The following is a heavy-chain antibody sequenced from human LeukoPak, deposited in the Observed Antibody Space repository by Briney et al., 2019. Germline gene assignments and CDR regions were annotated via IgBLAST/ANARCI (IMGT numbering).Heavy chain of an antibody. CDR1: GFTFSSYS. CDR2: ISSSSSYI. J-gene: IGHJ6*02. D-gene: IGHD4-17*01. CDR3: ARDGLTVTTYYYYGMDV. V-gene: IGHV3-21*01. Sequence: GGSLRLSCAASGFTFSSYSMNWVRQAPGKGLEWVSSISSSSSYIYYADSVKGRFTISRDNAKNSLYLQMNSLRAEDTAVYYCARDGLTVTTYYYYGMDVWGQGTTVTVSS.